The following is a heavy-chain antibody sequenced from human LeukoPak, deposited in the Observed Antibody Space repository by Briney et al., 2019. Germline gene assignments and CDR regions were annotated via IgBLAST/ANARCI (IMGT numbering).Heavy chain of an antibody. CDR3: AREPGGYGDYDAFDI. V-gene: IGHV3-21*01. CDR1: GFTFSSYS. D-gene: IGHD4-17*01. CDR2: ISSSSSYI. J-gene: IGHJ3*02. Sequence: TGGSLRLSCAASGFTFSSYSMNWVRQAPGKGLEWVSSISSSSSYIYYADSVKGRFTISRDNAKNSLYLQMNSLRAEDTAVYYCAREPGGYGDYDAFDIWGQGTMVTVSS.